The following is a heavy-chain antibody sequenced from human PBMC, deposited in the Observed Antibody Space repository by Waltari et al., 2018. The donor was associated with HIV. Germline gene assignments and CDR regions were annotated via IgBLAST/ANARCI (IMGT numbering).Heavy chain of an antibody. J-gene: IGHJ5*02. D-gene: IGHD3-22*01. CDR2: INPNRGGT. CDR1: GYTSSDYY. Sequence: QAQLVQSGAEAKKPGASVTVSCKASGYTSSDYYMHCLRQAPGQGLEWMGWINPNRGGTRYAEKFQGRVTMTSDTSISTAYMELSRLRFDDTAVYYCARVFRGTVNYFDSRLGHWGQGTLVTVSS. V-gene: IGHV1-2*02. CDR3: ARVFRGTVNYFDSRLGH.